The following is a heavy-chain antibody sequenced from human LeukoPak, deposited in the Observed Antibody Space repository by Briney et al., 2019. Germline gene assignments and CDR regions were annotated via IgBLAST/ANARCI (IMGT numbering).Heavy chain of an antibody. J-gene: IGHJ3*02. CDR1: GFTFSSYS. V-gene: IGHV3-53*01. CDR2: IYSGGST. D-gene: IGHD2-21*01. Sequence: GGSLRLSCAASGFTFSSYSMNWVRQAPGKGLEWVSVIYSGGSTYYADSVKGRFTISRDNSKNTLYLQMNSLRAEDTAVYYCARDLPMWIWGQGTMVTVSS. CDR3: ARDLPMWI.